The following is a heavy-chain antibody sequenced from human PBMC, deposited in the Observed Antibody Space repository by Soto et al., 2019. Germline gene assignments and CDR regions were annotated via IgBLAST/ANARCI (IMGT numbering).Heavy chain of an antibody. CDR2: IYYSGST. V-gene: IGHV4-59*01. CDR1: GGSISSYC. CDR3: ARDRGIAVAVGWFDP. J-gene: IGHJ5*02. Sequence: QVQLQESGPGLVRPSETLSLTCTVSGGSISSYCWSWIRQPPGKGLEWIGYIYYSGSTNYNPSLKSRVTISVDTSKNQFSLKLSSVTAADTAVYYCARDRGIAVAVGWFDPWGQGTLVTVSS. D-gene: IGHD6-19*01.